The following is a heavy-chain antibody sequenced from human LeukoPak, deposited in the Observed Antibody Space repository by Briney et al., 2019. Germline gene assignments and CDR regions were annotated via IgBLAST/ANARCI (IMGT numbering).Heavy chain of an antibody. CDR2: IKQDGSEK. CDR3: ARDRRRRGSTSCYYFDY. V-gene: IGHV3-7*01. CDR1: GFTFSSYW. J-gene: IGHJ4*02. D-gene: IGHD2-2*01. Sequence: GGSLRLSCAASGFTFSSYWMSWVRQAPGKGLEWVANIKQDGSEKYYVDSVKGRFTISRDNAKNSLYLQMNSLSAEDTAVYYCARDRRRRGSTSCYYFDYWGQGTLVTVSS.